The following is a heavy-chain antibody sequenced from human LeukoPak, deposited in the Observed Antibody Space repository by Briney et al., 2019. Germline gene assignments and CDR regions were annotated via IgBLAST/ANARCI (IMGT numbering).Heavy chain of an antibody. Sequence: GGSLRLSCAASGFTFSSYAMHWVRQAPGKGLEWVAVISYDGSNKYYADSVKGRFTVSRDNSKNTLYLQMNSLRAEDTAVYYCAREGYCSSTSCPPDYWGQGTLVTVSS. J-gene: IGHJ4*02. D-gene: IGHD2-2*01. V-gene: IGHV3-30-3*01. CDR3: AREGYCSSTSCPPDY. CDR2: ISYDGSNK. CDR1: GFTFSSYA.